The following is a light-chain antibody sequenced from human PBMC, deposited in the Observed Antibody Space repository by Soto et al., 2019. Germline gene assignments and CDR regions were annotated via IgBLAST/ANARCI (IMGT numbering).Light chain of an antibody. J-gene: IGKJ4*01. CDR1: QSVRSN. V-gene: IGKV3-15*01. CDR2: GAT. Sequence: EIVMTQSPATLSVSPGEGATLSCRASQSVRSNIAWYQHRPGQPPRLLIYGATTRATGVPDRFSGSGSGTDFTLTIIRLRSEDFAVYYCQGYSYWPGLTFGGGTKVDIK. CDR3: QGYSYWPGLT.